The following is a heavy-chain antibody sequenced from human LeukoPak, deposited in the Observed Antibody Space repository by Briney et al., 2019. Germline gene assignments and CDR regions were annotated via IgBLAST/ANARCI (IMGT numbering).Heavy chain of an antibody. CDR1: GFTFSNYA. D-gene: IGHD4-23*01. Sequence: PGGSLRLSCAASGFTFSNYAMSWVRQAPGKGLEWVSSIGSNTYYADSVKGRFTISRDNSKKTLYLQMNSLRAEDSAVYYCANSGVYGGHAETHYWGHGTLVTVSS. CDR2: IGSNT. CDR3: ANSGVYGGHAETHY. V-gene: IGHV3-23*01. J-gene: IGHJ4*01.